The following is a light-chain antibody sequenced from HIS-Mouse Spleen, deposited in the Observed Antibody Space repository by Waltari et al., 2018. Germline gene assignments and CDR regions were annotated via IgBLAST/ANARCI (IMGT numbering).Light chain of an antibody. Sequence: DIVMTQSPDSLAVSLGERATINCKSSQSVLYSSNNKNYLAGYQQKPGQPPKLLIYWAPTRESGVPDRFSGSGSGTDFTLTISSLQAEDVAVYYCQQYYSTPYTFGQGTKLEIK. CDR1: QSVLYSSNNKNY. J-gene: IGKJ2*01. V-gene: IGKV4-1*01. CDR3: QQYYSTPYT. CDR2: WAP.